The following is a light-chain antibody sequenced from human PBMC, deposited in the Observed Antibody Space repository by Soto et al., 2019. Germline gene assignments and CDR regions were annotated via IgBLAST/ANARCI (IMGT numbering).Light chain of an antibody. V-gene: IGKV3-20*01. J-gene: IGKJ1*01. CDR2: GAS. Sequence: EIVLTQSPGSLSLSPGERATLSCRASQSVDSSFFAWYQQQPGQAPRLLIYGASNRATGIPVRFSGRGSGTDFTLTITGLEPEDFAVYYCQQYVSSVTFGQGTKVEIK. CDR1: QSVDSSF. CDR3: QQYVSSVT.